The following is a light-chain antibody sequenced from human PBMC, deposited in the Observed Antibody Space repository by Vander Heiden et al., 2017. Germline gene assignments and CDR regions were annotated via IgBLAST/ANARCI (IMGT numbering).Light chain of an antibody. CDR1: QSVLYSSNNKNY. Sequence: IVMTQSPDSLAASLGERATINCKSSQSVLYSSNNKNYLVWYQQKPGQPPKLLIYWASTRESGVPDRFSGSASGTDFTLTISSLQAEDVAVYYCQQYYTTPYTFGQGTKLEIK. CDR3: QQYYTTPYT. V-gene: IGKV4-1*01. J-gene: IGKJ2*01. CDR2: WAS.